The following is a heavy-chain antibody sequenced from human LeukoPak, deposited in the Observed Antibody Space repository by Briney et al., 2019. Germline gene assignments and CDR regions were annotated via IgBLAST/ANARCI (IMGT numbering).Heavy chain of an antibody. CDR1: GYTFTGYY. CDR2: INPNSGGT. D-gene: IGHD3-3*01. V-gene: IGHV1-2*02. CDR3: ARDQTGTYYDFWSGQHYYYYYMDV. J-gene: IGHJ6*03. Sequence: ASVKVSCKASGYTFTGYYMYWVRQAPGQGLEWMGWINPNSGGTNYAQKFQGRVTMTRDTSISTAYMELSRLRSDDTAVYYCARDQTGTYYDFWSGQHYYYYYMDVWGKGTTVTVSS.